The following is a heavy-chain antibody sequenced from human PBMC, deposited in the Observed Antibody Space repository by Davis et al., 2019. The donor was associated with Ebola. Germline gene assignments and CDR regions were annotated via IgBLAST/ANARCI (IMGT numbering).Heavy chain of an antibody. V-gene: IGHV3-49*04. CDR3: TSAGGSAGYYGMDV. D-gene: IGHD3-10*01. Sequence: GGSLRLSCTASGFTFGDYAMSWVRQAPGKGLEWVGFIRSKAYGGTTEYAASVKGRFTISRDDSKSIAYLQMNSLKTEDTAVYYCTSAGGSAGYYGMDVWGQGTTVTVSS. CDR2: IRSKAYGGTT. J-gene: IGHJ6*02. CDR1: GFTFGDYA.